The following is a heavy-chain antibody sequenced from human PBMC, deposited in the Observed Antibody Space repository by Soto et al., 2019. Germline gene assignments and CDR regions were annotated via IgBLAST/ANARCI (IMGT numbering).Heavy chain of an antibody. CDR3: AITAMINRDSSTSFDY. V-gene: IGHV3-15*01. CDR2: IKSKSDGETA. J-gene: IGHJ4*02. Sequence: GGTLRLSCSASGLTFSNVWMTWVREAPGKGLEWLGRIKSKSDGETADVAAPVKARFTISRDDSKNTVFLEINSLRSEDTALYYXAITAMINRDSSTSFDYWGRGTQVTVSS. D-gene: IGHD5-18*01. CDR1: GLTFSNVW.